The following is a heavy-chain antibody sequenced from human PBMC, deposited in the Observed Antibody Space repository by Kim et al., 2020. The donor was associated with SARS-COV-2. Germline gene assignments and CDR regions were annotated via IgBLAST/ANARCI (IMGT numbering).Heavy chain of an antibody. J-gene: IGHJ3*02. CDR2: IRTKANSYAT. Sequence: GGSLRLSCAASGFTFSGSAMYWVRQASGEGLEWVGRIRTKANSYATAYAASVKGRFTISRDDSKNTAYLQMNSLKTEDTAVYFCSRVNPCSGCYWDALDIWGQGTMVTVSS. CDR3: SRVNPCSGCYWDALDI. D-gene: IGHD6-19*01. CDR1: GFTFSGSA. V-gene: IGHV3-73*01.